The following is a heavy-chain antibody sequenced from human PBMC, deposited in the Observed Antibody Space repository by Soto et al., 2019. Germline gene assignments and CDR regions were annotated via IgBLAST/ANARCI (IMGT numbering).Heavy chain of an antibody. J-gene: IGHJ5*02. CDR2: IYSGGST. D-gene: IGHD4-17*01. Sequence: QLVESGGGLVQPGGSLRLSCTASGFTVSSNYMTWVRQAPGKGLEWVSIIYSGGSTYYADSVKGRFTISRDNSKNTIFLQMNSLRAEDTAVYYCARSRYGAGDWFDPGGQGTLVSVSS. CDR3: ARSRYGAGDWFDP. V-gene: IGHV3-66*01. CDR1: GFTVSSNY.